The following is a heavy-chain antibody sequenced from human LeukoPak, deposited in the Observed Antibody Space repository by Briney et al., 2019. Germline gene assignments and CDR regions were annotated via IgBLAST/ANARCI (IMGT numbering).Heavy chain of an antibody. CDR3: ARLQLGIRFSGAFDI. D-gene: IGHD7-27*01. J-gene: IGHJ3*02. V-gene: IGHV5-51*01. Sequence: GESLKISCKGSGYSFTSYWIGWVRQLPGKGLEWMGIIYPGDSDTRYSPSFQGQVTISADKSISTAYLQWSSLKASDTAMYYCARLQLGIRFSGAFDIWGQGTMVTVSS. CDR1: GYSFTSYW. CDR2: IYPGDSDT.